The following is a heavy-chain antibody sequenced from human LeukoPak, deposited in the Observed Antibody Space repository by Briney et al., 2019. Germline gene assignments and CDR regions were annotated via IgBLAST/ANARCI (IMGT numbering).Heavy chain of an antibody. CDR2: INHSGST. D-gene: IGHD3-22*01. J-gene: IGHJ1*01. CDR1: GGSFSGYY. Sequence: SETLSLTCAVYGGSFSGYYWSWIRQPPGKGLEWIGEINHSGSTNYNPSLKSRVTISVDTSKNQFSLKLSSVTAADTAVYYCARGDYDSSGYYVEAPFQHWGQGTLVTVSS. CDR3: ARGDYDSSGYYVEAPFQH. V-gene: IGHV4-34*01.